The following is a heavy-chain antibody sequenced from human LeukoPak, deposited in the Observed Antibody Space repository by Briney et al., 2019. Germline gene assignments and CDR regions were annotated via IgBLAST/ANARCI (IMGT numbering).Heavy chain of an antibody. V-gene: IGHV3-74*01. CDR1: GFTFSSYW. CDR3: AREKYSYDSSGYWSWFDP. J-gene: IGHJ5*02. D-gene: IGHD3-22*01. Sequence: GGSLRLSCAASGFTFSSYWMHWVRQAPGKGLVWVSRINSDGSSTSYADSVKGRFTISRDNSKNTLYLQMNSLRAEDTAVYYCAREKYSYDSSGYWSWFDPWGQGTLVTVSS. CDR2: INSDGSST.